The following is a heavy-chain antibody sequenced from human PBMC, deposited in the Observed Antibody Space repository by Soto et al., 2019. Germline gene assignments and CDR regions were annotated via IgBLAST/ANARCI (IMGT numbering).Heavy chain of an antibody. D-gene: IGHD6-13*01. V-gene: IGHV1-69*13. CDR1: GGTFSSYA. CDR2: IIPIFGTA. CDR3: ARDPGYSSSWYNGDYYYYGMDV. Sequence: GASVKVSCKASGGTFSSYAISWVRQAPGQGLERMGGIIPIFGTANYAQKFQGRVTITADESTSTAYMELSSLRSEDTAVYYCARDPGYSSSWYNGDYYYYGMDVWGQGTTVTVSS. J-gene: IGHJ6*02.